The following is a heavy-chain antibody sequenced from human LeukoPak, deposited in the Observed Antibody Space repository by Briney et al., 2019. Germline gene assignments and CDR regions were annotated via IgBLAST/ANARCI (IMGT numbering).Heavy chain of an antibody. V-gene: IGHV1-8*01. Sequence: GASVKVSCKASGYTFTSYDINWVRQATGQGLEWMGWMNPNSGNTGYAQKFQGRVTMTRNTSISTAYMELSSLRSEDTAVYYCARSLGSGWLYYYYGKDVWGQGTKVTGSS. CDR1: GYTFTSYD. CDR3: ARSLGSGWLYYYYGKDV. J-gene: IGHJ6*02. CDR2: MNPNSGNT. D-gene: IGHD6-19*01.